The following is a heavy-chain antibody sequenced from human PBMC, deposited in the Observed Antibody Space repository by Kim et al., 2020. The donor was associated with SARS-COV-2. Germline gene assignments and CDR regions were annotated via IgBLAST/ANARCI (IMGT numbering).Heavy chain of an antibody. V-gene: IGHV3-15*01. D-gene: IGHD6-19*01. CDR3: TTDQQWLAPFDY. CDR1: GFTFSNAW. J-gene: IGHJ4*02. Sequence: GGSLRLSCAASGFTFSNAWMSWVRQAPGKGLEWVGRIKSKTDGGTTDYAAPVKGRFTISRDDSKNTLYLQMNSLKTEDTAVYYCTTDQQWLAPFDYWGQGTLVTVSS. CDR2: IKSKTDGGTT.